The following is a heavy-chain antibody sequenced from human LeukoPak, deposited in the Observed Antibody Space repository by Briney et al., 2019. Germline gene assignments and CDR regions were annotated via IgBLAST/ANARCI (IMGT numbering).Heavy chain of an antibody. CDR3: AKDAATYYDSSGYYFGYFDY. Sequence: GGSLRLSCAASGFTFSSYAMSWVRQAPGEGLEWVSAISGSGGSTYYADSVKGRFTISRDNSKNTLYLQMNSLRAEDTAVYYCAKDAATYYDSSGYYFGYFDYWGQGTLVTVSS. CDR1: GFTFSSYA. D-gene: IGHD3-22*01. V-gene: IGHV3-23*01. CDR2: ISGSGGST. J-gene: IGHJ4*02.